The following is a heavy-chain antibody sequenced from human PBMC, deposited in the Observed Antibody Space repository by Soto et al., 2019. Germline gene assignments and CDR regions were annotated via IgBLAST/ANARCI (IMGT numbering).Heavy chain of an antibody. V-gene: IGHV4-59*08. D-gene: IGHD1-20*01. J-gene: IGHJ6*03. CDR3: ARIGGWGNWNPTPYYYYMDV. Sequence: PSETLSLTCTVSGGSISSYCWSWIRQPPGKGLEWIGYIYYSGSTNYNPSLKSRVTISVDTSKNQFSLKLSSVTAADTAVYYCARIGGWGNWNPTPYYYYMDVWGKGTTVTVSS. CDR2: IYYSGST. CDR1: GGSISSYC.